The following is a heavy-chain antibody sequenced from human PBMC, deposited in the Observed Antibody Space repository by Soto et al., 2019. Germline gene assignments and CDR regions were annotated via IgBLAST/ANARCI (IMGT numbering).Heavy chain of an antibody. Sequence: QVQLQQWGAGLLKPSETLSLTCAVYGGSFSGYYWSWIRQPPGKGLEWIGEINHSGSTNYNPSLNSRATISVDTSKNQFSLKLSSVTAADTAVYYWARGRVVYCMDVWGQGTTVTVSS. CDR2: INHSGST. D-gene: IGHD2-21*01. CDR3: ARGRVVYCMDV. CDR1: GGSFSGYY. J-gene: IGHJ6*02. V-gene: IGHV4-34*01.